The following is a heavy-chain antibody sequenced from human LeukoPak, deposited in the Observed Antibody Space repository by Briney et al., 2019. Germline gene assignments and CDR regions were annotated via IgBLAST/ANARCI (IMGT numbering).Heavy chain of an antibody. CDR3: ARYLGYCSGGSCYLSSWFDP. CDR2: ISAYNGNT. D-gene: IGHD2-15*01. Sequence: ASVKVSCKASGYTFTNYGISWVRQAPGQGLEWMGWISAYNGNTNYAQKLQGRVTMTTDTSTSTAYMELRSLRSDDTAVYYCARYLGYCSGGSCYLSSWFDPWGQGTLVTVSS. J-gene: IGHJ5*02. V-gene: IGHV1-18*01. CDR1: GYTFTNYG.